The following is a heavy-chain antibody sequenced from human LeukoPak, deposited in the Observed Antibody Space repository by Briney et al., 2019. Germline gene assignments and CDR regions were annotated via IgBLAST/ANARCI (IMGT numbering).Heavy chain of an antibody. CDR2: IYSGGST. J-gene: IGHJ6*02. CDR1: GFTVSNNY. CDR3: AGHSEMDV. Sequence: SGGSLRLSCAASGFTVSNNYMIWVRQAPGKGLEWVSLIYSGGSTYYSDSVRGRFATSRDNSKNTLYLQMSSLRAEDTAVYYCAGHSEMDVWGQGITVTVSS. D-gene: IGHD6-13*01. V-gene: IGHV3-53*01.